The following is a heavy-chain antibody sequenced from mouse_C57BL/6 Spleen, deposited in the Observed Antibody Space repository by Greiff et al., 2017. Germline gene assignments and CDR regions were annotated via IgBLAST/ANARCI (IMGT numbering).Heavy chain of an antibody. V-gene: IGHV1-59*01. CDR3: ARRRLEAMDY. Sequence: QVQLQQPGAELVRPGTSVKLSCKASGYTFTSYWMHWVKQRPGQGLEWIGVIDPSDSYTNYNQKFKGKATLTVDTSSSTAYMQLSSLTSEDSAVYYCARRRLEAMDYWGQGTSVTVSS. J-gene: IGHJ4*01. CDR1: GYTFTSYW. CDR2: IDPSDSYT. D-gene: IGHD2-2*01.